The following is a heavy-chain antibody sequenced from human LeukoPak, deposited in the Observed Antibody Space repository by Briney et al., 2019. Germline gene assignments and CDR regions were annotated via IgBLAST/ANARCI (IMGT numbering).Heavy chain of an antibody. J-gene: IGHJ4*02. D-gene: IGHD3-22*01. CDR3: ARRSSGYYVFDF. CDR2: IYYSGST. V-gene: IGHV4-31*03. Sequence: KSSKTLSLTCNVSTASFSGGAYYWSWIRQYPGKGLEWVGYIYYSGSTYYNPSLRSRVAISIDTSKNQFSLNLTSVTAADTAVYYCARRSSGYYVFDFWGQGILVTVSS. CDR1: TASFSGGAYY.